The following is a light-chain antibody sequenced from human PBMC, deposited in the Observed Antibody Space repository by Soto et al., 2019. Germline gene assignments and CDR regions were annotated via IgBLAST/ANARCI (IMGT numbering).Light chain of an antibody. Sequence: EIVLTQSPGTLSLSPGERATLSCRASQSLTNNYFAWDQQKPGRALRLLIDGASTRATGIPDRFSGSGSGTDFTLTISRLEPEDVSVYYCQQYEAVVTFGQGPKVEI. CDR2: GAS. CDR3: QQYEAVVT. V-gene: IGKV3-20*01. J-gene: IGKJ1*01. CDR1: QSLTNNY.